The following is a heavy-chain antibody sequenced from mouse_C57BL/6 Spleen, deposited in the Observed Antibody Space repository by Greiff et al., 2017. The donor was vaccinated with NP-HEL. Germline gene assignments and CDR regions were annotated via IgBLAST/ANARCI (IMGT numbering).Heavy chain of an antibody. CDR3: ATTVVAERAMDY. J-gene: IGHJ4*01. D-gene: IGHD1-1*01. CDR1: GYTFTTYP. V-gene: IGHV1-47*01. Sequence: VKLMESGAELVKPGASVKMSCKASGYTFTTYPIEWMKQNHGKSLEWIGNFHPYNDDTKYNEKFKGKATLTVEKSSSTVYLELSRLTSDDSAVYYCATTVVAERAMDYWGQGTSVTVSS. CDR2: FHPYNDDT.